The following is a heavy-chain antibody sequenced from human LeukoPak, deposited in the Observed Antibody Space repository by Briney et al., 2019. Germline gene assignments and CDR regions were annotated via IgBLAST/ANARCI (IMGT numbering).Heavy chain of an antibody. CDR1: GYTFTTYP. J-gene: IGHJ4*02. CDR3: AREDIVATRVPDY. D-gene: IGHD5-12*01. CDR2: SNTGNAYT. V-gene: IGHV1-3*04. Sequence: ASVKVSCKAYGYTFTTYPIHWVRQAPGQRLEWMGWSNTGNAYTEFSQKFQGRVTITTDTSASAIYMELSSLRSEDTAVYYCAREDIVATRVPDYWGQGTLVTVSS.